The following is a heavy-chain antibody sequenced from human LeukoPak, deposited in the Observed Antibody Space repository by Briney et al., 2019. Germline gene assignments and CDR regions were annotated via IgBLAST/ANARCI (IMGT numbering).Heavy chain of an antibody. V-gene: IGHV1-2*04. D-gene: IGHD4-17*01. Sequence: ASVKVSCKASGYTFTGYYMHWVRQAPGQGLEWMGWINPNSGGTNYAQKFQGWVTMTRDTSISTAYMELSRLRSDDTAVYYCARVLDPIIYGDYVGGSDYWGQGTLVTVSS. CDR1: GYTFTGYY. CDR2: INPNSGGT. CDR3: ARVLDPIIYGDYVGGSDY. J-gene: IGHJ4*02.